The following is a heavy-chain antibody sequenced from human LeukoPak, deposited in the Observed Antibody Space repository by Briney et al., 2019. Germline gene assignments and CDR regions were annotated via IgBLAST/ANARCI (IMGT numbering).Heavy chain of an antibody. CDR2: INHSGST. J-gene: IGHJ4*02. CDR3: ARARWLQYPWYFDY. D-gene: IGHD5-24*01. CDR1: GGSFSGYY. V-gene: IGHV4-34*01. Sequence: SSETLSLTCAVYGGSFSGYYWSWIRQPPGKGLEWIGEINHSGSTNYNPSLKSRVTISVDTSKNQFSLKLSSVTAADTAVYYCARARWLQYPWYFDYWGQGTLVTVSS.